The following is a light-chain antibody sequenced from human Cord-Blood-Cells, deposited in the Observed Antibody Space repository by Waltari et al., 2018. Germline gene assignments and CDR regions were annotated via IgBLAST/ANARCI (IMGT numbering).Light chain of an antibody. CDR2: ESS. CDR1: RSVSSY. J-gene: IGKJ2*01. V-gene: IGKV3-11*01. CDR3: QQRSNWPGT. Sequence: EIVLTQSPATLSLSPGERATLSCRASRSVSSYLAWYQQKAGQAPSLLIYESSNRATGIPARFSGSGSGTDFTLTISSLEPEDFAVYYCQQRSNWPGTFGQGTKLEIK.